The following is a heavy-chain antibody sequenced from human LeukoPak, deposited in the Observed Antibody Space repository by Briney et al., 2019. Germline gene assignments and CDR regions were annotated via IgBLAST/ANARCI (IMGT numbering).Heavy chain of an antibody. D-gene: IGHD2-8*01. CDR2: NHSSGST. V-gene: IGHV4-4*07. CDR1: GGSISTYY. J-gene: IGHJ4*02. Sequence: PSETLSLTCTVSGGSISTYYWTWIRQSAGKGLEWIGRNHSSGSTNHNPSLKSRLAISIDKSKKQFSLKLSSVSAADTAVYYCARDPNSVGVTGVYYFDTWGQGILVTVSS. CDR3: ARDPNSVGVTGVYYFDT.